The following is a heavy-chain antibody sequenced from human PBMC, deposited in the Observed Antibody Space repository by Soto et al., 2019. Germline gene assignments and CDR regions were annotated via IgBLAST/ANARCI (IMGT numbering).Heavy chain of an antibody. J-gene: IGHJ6*03. V-gene: IGHV3-30*18. CDR2: ISYDGSNK. Sequence: GGSLRLSCAASGFTFSSYGMHWVRQAPGKGLEWVADISYDGSNKYSADSVKGRYTISRDNSKNTLYLQMNSLRAEDTAVYYCAKDRYYYGSWSYRYYYNCMHVWGKGTPVTVS. CDR1: GFTFSSYG. D-gene: IGHD3-10*01. CDR3: AKDRYYYGSWSYRYYYNCMHV.